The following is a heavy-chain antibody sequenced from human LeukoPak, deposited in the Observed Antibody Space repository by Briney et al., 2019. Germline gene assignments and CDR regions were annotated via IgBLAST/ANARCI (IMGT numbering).Heavy chain of an antibody. CDR1: GGSISSSSYY. Sequence: SETLSLTCTVSGGSISSSSYYWGWIRQPPGKGLEWIGSIYYSGSTYYNPSLKSRVTISVDTSKNQFSLKLSSVTVADTAVYYCASVLVGSLPYYWGQGTLVTVSS. V-gene: IGHV4-39*07. J-gene: IGHJ4*02. D-gene: IGHD2-15*01. CDR2: IYYSGST. CDR3: ASVLVGSLPYY.